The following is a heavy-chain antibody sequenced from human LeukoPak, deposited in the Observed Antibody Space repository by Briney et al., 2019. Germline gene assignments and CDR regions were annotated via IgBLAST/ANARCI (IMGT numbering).Heavy chain of an antibody. V-gene: IGHV4-59*01. CDR1: GGSISSYC. CDR3: AREKVVVVPAATIYYYYYGMDV. CDR2: IYYSGST. D-gene: IGHD2-2*01. Sequence: SETLSLTCTVSGGSISSYCWSWIRQPPGKGLEWIGYIYYSGSTNYNPSLKSRVTISVDTSKNQFSLKLSSVTAADTAVYYCAREKVVVVPAATIYYYYYGMDVWGQGTTVTVSS. J-gene: IGHJ6*02.